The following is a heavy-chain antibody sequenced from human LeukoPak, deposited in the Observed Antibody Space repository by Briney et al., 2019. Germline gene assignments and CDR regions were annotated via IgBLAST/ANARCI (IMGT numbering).Heavy chain of an antibody. CDR3: ARDRYDILTGFSF. V-gene: IGHV3-30*14. CDR2: ISYDGSNK. CDR1: GFTFSSYA. J-gene: IGHJ6*02. Sequence: GGSLRLSCAASGFTFSSYAMHWVRQAPGKGLEWVAVISYDGSNKYYADSVKGRFTISRDNSKNTLYLQMNSLRAEDTAVYYCARDRYDILTGFSFWGQGTTVTVSS. D-gene: IGHD3-9*01.